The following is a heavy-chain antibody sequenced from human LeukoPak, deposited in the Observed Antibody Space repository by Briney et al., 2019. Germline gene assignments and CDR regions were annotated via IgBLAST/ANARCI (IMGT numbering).Heavy chain of an antibody. Sequence: GGSLRLSCAASGFTFSSYWMHWVRQAPGKGLVWVSRINSDGSSTSYADSVKGRFTISRDNAKNPLYLQMNSLRAEDTAVYYCASRIPGSGSYYFNWFDPWGQGTLVTVSS. CDR3: ASRIPGSGSYYFNWFDP. CDR1: GFTFSSYW. D-gene: IGHD3-10*01. V-gene: IGHV3-74*01. J-gene: IGHJ5*02. CDR2: INSDGSST.